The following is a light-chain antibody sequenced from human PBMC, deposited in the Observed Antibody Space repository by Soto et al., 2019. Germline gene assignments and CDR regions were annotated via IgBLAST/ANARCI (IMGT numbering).Light chain of an antibody. CDR2: EVS. CDR1: SSDVGDYNY. Sequence: QSALTQPASVSGSPGQSITISCTGTSSDVGDYNYVSWYQQHPGKAPKLVLYEVSNRPSGVSNRFSGSKSGLTASLTISGLQAEDEADYYCSSYRTGSTYVFWSGTKLTVL. CDR3: SSYRTGSTYV. V-gene: IGLV2-14*01. J-gene: IGLJ1*01.